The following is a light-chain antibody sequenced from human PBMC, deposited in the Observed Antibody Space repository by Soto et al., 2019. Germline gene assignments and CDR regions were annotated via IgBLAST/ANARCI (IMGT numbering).Light chain of an antibody. Sequence: QSALTQPASVSGSPGQSITISCTGTSSDVGGYNYDSWYQQHPGKAPKLMIYDVSNRPSGVSNRFSGSKSGNTASLTISGLQAEDEADYYCISYTSSSTLVVFGTGTKLTVL. CDR3: ISYTSSSTLVV. CDR2: DVS. CDR1: SSDVGGYNY. J-gene: IGLJ1*01. V-gene: IGLV2-14*01.